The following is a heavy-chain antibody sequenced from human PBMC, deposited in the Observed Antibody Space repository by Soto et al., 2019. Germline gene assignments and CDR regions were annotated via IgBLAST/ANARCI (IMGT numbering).Heavy chain of an antibody. CDR2: ISGTGDTT. CDR3: AKEYCSSTSCSFDY. V-gene: IGHV3-23*01. J-gene: IGHJ4*02. Sequence: PGGSLRLSCAASGFTFTNFAMNWVRQAPGKGLEWVSVISGTGDTTYNADSVKGRFTISRDNSMNTAFLQMNSLRAEDTALYYCAKEYCSSTSCSFDYWGQGTLVTVSS. CDR1: GFTFTNFA. D-gene: IGHD2-2*01.